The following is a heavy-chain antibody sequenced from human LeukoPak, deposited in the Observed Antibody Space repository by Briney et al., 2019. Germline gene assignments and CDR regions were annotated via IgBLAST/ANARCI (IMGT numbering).Heavy chain of an antibody. CDR3: ACLSVSHNNYFDY. Sequence: PSETLSLTCTVSGASIDTYYWTWIRQPPGKGLEWIGDLSSSGSTSYSPSLKSRVTISADTSANQVSLRLTSVTAPDTAIYFCACLSVSHNNYFDYRGQGTLVTVSS. CDR1: GASIDTYY. CDR2: LSSSGST. V-gene: IGHV4-59*08. J-gene: IGHJ4*02. D-gene: IGHD5/OR15-5a*01.